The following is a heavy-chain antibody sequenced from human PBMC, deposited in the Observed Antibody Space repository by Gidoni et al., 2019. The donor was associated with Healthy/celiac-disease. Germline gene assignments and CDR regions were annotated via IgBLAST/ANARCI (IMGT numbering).Heavy chain of an antibody. CDR3: ARDFEYSSSSRGFDS. CDR2: ISSSSSYI. D-gene: IGHD6-6*01. Sequence: EVQLVESGGGLVKPGGSLRLSCAASGFPFSRYSMNWVRQAPGKGLECVSSISSSSSYIYYADSVKGRFTISRDNAKNSLYLQMNSLRAEDTAVYYCARDFEYSSSSRGFDSWGQGTLVTVSS. V-gene: IGHV3-21*01. CDR1: GFPFSRYS. J-gene: IGHJ4*02.